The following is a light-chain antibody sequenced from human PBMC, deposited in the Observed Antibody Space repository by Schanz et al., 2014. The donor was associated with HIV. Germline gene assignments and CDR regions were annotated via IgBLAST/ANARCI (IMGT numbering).Light chain of an antibody. CDR3: SSYTSSSTCV. CDR2: GNS. V-gene: IGLV1-40*01. J-gene: IGLJ1*01. Sequence: QSVLTQPPSVSGAPGQRVTISCTGSSSNIGAGYDVHWYQQLPGTAPKLLIYGNSNRPSGVPDRFSGSKSGTSASLAITGLQAEDEADYYCSSYTSSSTCVFGTGTKLTVL. CDR1: SSNIGAGYD.